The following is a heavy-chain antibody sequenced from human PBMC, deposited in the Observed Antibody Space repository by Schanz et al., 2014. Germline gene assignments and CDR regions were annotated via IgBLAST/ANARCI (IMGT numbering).Heavy chain of an antibody. CDR3: ARDLRNSRPSYYDH. D-gene: IGHD6-13*01. Sequence: VQLVESGGGVVQPGTSLRLSCAASGFTFRTYGMHWVRQAPGKGMEWVANIIHDGSEKFYVDSVKGRFTISRDNAKNSLYLQMDALRAEDTAVYYCARDLRNSRPSYYDHWGQGTLVTVSA. CDR1: GFTFRTYG. J-gene: IGHJ4*02. CDR2: IIHDGSEK. V-gene: IGHV3-7*01.